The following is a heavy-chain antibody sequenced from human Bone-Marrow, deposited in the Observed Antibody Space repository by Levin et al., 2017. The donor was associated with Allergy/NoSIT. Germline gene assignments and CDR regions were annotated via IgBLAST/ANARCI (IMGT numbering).Heavy chain of an antibody. Sequence: QPGGSLRLSCAASGFTFSSYGMHWVRQAPGKGLEWVAVISYDGSNKYYADSVKGRFTISRDNSKNTLYLQMNSLRAEDTAVYYCSVGLDRGYFDYWGQGTLVTVSS. CDR1: GFTFSSYG. CDR3: SVGLDRGYFDY. J-gene: IGHJ4*02. CDR2: ISYDGSNK. V-gene: IGHV3-30*03. D-gene: IGHD1-1*01.